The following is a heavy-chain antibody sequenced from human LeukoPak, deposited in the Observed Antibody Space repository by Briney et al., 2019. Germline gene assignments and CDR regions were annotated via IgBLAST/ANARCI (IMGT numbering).Heavy chain of an antibody. CDR1: GYTFTSYG. D-gene: IGHD3-22*01. CDR2: ISAYNGNT. V-gene: IGHV1-18*01. CDR3: ARDYYYDSSGPFDY. Sequence: ASVKVSCKASGYTFTSYGISWVRQAPGQGLEWMGWISAYNGNTNYAQKLQGRVTMTTDTSTNTAYMELRSLRSDDTAVYYCARDYYYDSSGPFDYWGQGTLVTVSS. J-gene: IGHJ4*02.